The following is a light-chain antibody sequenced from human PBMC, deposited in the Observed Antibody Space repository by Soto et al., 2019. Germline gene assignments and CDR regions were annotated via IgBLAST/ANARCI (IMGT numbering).Light chain of an antibody. CDR2: VAS. CDR3: QQFTNWPHT. CDR1: QSVNQK. J-gene: IGKJ2*01. Sequence: EIVLTQSPATLSVSPGERATLSCRASQSVNQKLGWYQQKPGQAPRLLIYVASYRATGIPARFSGSGSGTEYTLTITTLQAEDFAVYYSQQFTNWPHTFGQGNRLAIK. V-gene: IGKV3-15*01.